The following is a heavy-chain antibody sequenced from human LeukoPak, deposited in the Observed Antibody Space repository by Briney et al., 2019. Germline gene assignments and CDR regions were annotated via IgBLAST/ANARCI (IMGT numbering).Heavy chain of an antibody. CDR1: GYSISSGYY. CDR3: ARVGSSGYYGYFDY. CDR2: IYYSGST. Sequence: SETLSLTCTVSGYSISSGYYWGWIRQPPGKGLEWIGSIYYSGSTYYNPSLKSRVTISVDKSKNQFSLKLSSVTAADTAVYYCARVGSSGYYGYFDYWGQGTLVTVSS. D-gene: IGHD3-22*01. J-gene: IGHJ4*02. V-gene: IGHV4-38-2*02.